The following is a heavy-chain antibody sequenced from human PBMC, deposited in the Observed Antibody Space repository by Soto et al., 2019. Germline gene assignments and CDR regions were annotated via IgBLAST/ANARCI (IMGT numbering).Heavy chain of an antibody. CDR2: ISGNGGST. CDR3: AKGREFSNSYTLDFDF. D-gene: IGHD6-6*01. J-gene: IGHJ4*02. V-gene: IGHV3-23*01. Sequence: GGSLRLSCAASGFTFSSYAMSWVRQAPGRGLEWVSIISGNGGSTYYAASVKGRFTISRDNTKNTLYLQMDSLTAEDTAVYYCAKGREFSNSYTLDFDFWGQGARVTVSS. CDR1: GFTFSSYA.